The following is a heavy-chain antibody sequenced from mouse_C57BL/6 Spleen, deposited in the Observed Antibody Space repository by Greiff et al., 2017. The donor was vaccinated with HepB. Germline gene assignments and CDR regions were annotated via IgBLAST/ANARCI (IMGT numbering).Heavy chain of an antibody. Sequence: VQLQQSGAELVKPGASVKLSCKASGYTFTSYWMHWVKQRPGRGLEWIGRIDPNSGGTKYNEKFKSKATLTVDKPSSTAYMQLSSLTSEDSAVYDCARSNWEGNWYFDVWGTGTTVTVSS. CDR2: IDPNSGGT. D-gene: IGHD4-1*01. CDR1: GYTFTSYW. J-gene: IGHJ1*03. CDR3: ARSNWEGNWYFDV. V-gene: IGHV1-72*01.